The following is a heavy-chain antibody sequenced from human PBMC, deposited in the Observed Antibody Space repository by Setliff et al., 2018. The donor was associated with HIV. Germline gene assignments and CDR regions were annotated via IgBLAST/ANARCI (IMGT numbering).Heavy chain of an antibody. V-gene: IGHV4-59*01. CDR1: GVSITNNY. D-gene: IGHD3-10*01. Sequence: SETLSLTCSVSGVSITNNYWTWIRRPPGKGLEWIGFIYYSGTTNYNPSLKSRVTISLDTSKNKFSLEVNSLSSADTAVYYCARMVIQFGDYHFDDWGQGALVTVSS. J-gene: IGHJ4*02. CDR3: ARMVIQFGDYHFDD. CDR2: IYYSGTT.